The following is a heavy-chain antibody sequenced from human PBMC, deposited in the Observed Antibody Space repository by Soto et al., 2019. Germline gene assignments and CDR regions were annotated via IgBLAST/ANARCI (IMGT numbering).Heavy chain of an antibody. CDR2: IKQDGSEK. V-gene: IGHV3-7*03. CDR3: ARDGEASGYYYYYGMDV. CDR1: GFTFSRYC. Sequence: GGSLRLSCAAYGFTFSRYCMSWVRQAPGKGLEWVANIKQDGSEKYYVDSVKGRFTISRDNAKNSLYLQMNSLGAEDTAVYYCARDGEASGYYYYYGMDVWGQGTTVTVSS. D-gene: IGHD3-3*01. J-gene: IGHJ6*02.